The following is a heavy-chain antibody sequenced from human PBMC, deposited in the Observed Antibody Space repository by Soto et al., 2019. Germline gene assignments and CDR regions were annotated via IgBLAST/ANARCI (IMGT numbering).Heavy chain of an antibody. CDR1: GFTFSSYW. D-gene: IGHD6-13*01. V-gene: IGHV3-74*01. Sequence: SCAASGFTFSSYWMHLVRQAPGRGLVWVSRINSDGSSTSYADSVKGRFTISRDNAKNTLYLQMNSLRAEDTAVYYCARFMYSSSWRYFDYWGQGTLVTVSS. CDR3: ARFMYSSSWRYFDY. CDR2: INSDGSST. J-gene: IGHJ4*02.